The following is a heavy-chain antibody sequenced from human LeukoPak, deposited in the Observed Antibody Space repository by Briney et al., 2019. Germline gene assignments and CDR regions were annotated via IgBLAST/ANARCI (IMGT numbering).Heavy chain of an antibody. V-gene: IGHV5-51*01. D-gene: IGHD2-15*01. CDR2: IYPADSDT. CDR1: GYSFSNYW. J-gene: IGHJ4*02. CDR3: ARQYCSGGSCYSHY. Sequence: GESLKISCKGSGYSFSNYWIGWVRQIPGRGLEWMGIIYPADSDTRYSPSFQGQVTISADKSISTAYLQWSSLKASDTAMYYCARQYCSGGSCYSHYWGQGTLVTVSS.